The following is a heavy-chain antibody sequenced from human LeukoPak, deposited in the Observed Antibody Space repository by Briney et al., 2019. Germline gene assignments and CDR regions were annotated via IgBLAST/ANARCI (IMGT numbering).Heavy chain of an antibody. V-gene: IGHV1-2*02. CDR3: ARSDTDYDGAFDI. CDR1: GYTFTGYY. J-gene: IGHJ3*02. CDR2: INPNSGGT. Sequence: GASVKVSCKASGYTFTGYYMHWVRQAPGQGLEWMGWINPNSGGTNYAQKFQGRVTMTRDTSISTAYMELSRLRSEDTAVYYCARSDTDYDGAFDIWGQGTMVTVSS. D-gene: IGHD4-23*01.